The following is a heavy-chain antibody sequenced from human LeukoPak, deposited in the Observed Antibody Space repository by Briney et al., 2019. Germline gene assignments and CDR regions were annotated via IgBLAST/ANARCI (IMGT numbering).Heavy chain of an antibody. D-gene: IGHD3-9*01. CDR2: IYHSGST. Sequence: SQTLSLTCAVSGGSISSGGYSWSWIRQPPGKGLEWIGYIYHSGSTYYNPSLKSRVTISVDRSKNQFSLKLSSVTAADTAVYYCATGYYDILTGPSYYYGMDVWGQGTTVTVSS. CDR1: GGSISSGGYS. CDR3: ATGYYDILTGPSYYYGMDV. V-gene: IGHV4-30-2*01. J-gene: IGHJ6*02.